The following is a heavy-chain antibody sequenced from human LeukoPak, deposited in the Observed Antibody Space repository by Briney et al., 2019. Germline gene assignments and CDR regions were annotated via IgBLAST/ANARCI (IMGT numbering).Heavy chain of an antibody. D-gene: IGHD3-9*01. Sequence: SETLSLTCAVYGVSFSGYYWSWLRQPPGKGLEWIGEINHSGSTNYNPSLKSRVTISVDMSKNQFSLKLSSVTAADTAVYYCARSILTGYADWGQGTLVTVSS. CDR1: GVSFSGYY. J-gene: IGHJ4*02. CDR2: INHSGST. CDR3: ARSILTGYAD. V-gene: IGHV4-34*01.